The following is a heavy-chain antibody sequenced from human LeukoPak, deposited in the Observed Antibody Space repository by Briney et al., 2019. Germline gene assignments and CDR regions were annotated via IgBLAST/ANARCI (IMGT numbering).Heavy chain of an antibody. J-gene: IGHJ6*02. CDR1: GYTFTGYY. CDR3: ARDLRYCSGGSCYYYYYYGMGV. CDR2: INPNSGGT. V-gene: IGHV1-2*02. Sequence: GASVKVSCKASGYTFTGYYMHWVRQAPGQGLEWMGWINPNSGGTNYAQKFQGRVTMTRDTSISTAYMELSRLRSDDTAVYYCARDLRYCSGGSCYYYYYYGMGVWGQGTTVTVSS. D-gene: IGHD2-15*01.